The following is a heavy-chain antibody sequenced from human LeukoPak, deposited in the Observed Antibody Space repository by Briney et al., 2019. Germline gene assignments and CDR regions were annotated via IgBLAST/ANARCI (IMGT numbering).Heavy chain of an antibody. D-gene: IGHD2-2*01. CDR2: MNPNSGNT. CDR3: ARFCVDCSSTSCLYYFDY. V-gene: IGHV1-8*01. J-gene: IGHJ4*02. CDR1: GYTFTSYD. Sequence: ASVTVSCKASGYTFTSYDINWVRQATGQGLEWMGWMNPNSGNTGYAQKFQGRVTMTRNTSISTAYMELSSLRSEDTAVYYCARFCVDCSSTSCLYYFDYWGQGTLVTVSS.